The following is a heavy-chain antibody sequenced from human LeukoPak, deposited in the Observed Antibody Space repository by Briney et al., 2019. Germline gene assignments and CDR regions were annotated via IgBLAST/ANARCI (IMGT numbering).Heavy chain of an antibody. Sequence: GGSLRLSCGASGFTFSSYGMSWVRQAPGKGLEWVSAISGSGGSTYYADSVKGRFTISRGNSKNTLYLQMNSLRAEDTAVYYCARDYCSSTSCYRAFDIWGQGTMVTVSS. CDR3: ARDYCSSTSCYRAFDI. D-gene: IGHD2-2*02. CDR1: GFTFSSYG. V-gene: IGHV3-23*01. CDR2: ISGSGGST. J-gene: IGHJ3*02.